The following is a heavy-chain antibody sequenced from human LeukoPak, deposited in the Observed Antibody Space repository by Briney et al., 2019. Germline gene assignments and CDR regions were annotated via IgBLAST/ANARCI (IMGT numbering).Heavy chain of an antibody. CDR3: ARDPVEWEQLLDY. V-gene: IGHV3-23*01. J-gene: IGHJ4*02. CDR2: ISNSGGRT. D-gene: IGHD1-26*01. CDR1: GFTFSSYA. Sequence: GGSLRLSCAASGFTFSSYAMSWVRQAPGKGLEWVSSISNSGGRTFYTDSVKGRFTISRDNARNSVYLQMNSLRVEDTAVYYCARDPVEWEQLLDYWGQGTLVTVSS.